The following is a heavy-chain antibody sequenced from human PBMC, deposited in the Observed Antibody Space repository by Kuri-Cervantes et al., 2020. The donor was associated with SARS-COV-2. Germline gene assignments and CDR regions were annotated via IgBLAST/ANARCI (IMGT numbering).Heavy chain of an antibody. J-gene: IGHJ4*02. CDR2: LCTSGST. CDR3: ARGIAVAGAKYFDY. CDR1: GGSFSAYY. D-gene: IGHD6-19*01. V-gene: IGHV4-59*10. Sequence: ESLKISCAVYGGSFSAYYWSWIRQPAGKGLEWIGRLCTSGSTNYNPSLKSRVTISADTSKNQFSLNLSSVTAADTAVYYCARGIAVAGAKYFDYWGQGTLVTVSS.